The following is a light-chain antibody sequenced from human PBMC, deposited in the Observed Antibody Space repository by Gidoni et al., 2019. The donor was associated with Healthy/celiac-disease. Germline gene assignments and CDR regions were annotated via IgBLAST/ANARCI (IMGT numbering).Light chain of an antibody. V-gene: IGKV1-5*03. Sequence: DIQMTEYPSTLSASVGDRVTITCRASQSISSWLAWYQQKPGKAPKLLIYKASSLESGVPSRFSGSGYGTEFTLTISRPQPDAFATYSGKQYHRYRWAFGQGTKVEIK. CDR2: KAS. CDR1: QSISSW. J-gene: IGKJ1*01. CDR3: KQYHRYRWA.